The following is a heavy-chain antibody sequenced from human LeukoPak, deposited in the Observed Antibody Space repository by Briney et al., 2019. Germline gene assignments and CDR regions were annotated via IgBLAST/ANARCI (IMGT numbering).Heavy chain of an antibody. Sequence: GGSLRLSCAASGFTFSSHGMHWVRQAPGKGLEWVAVISYDGSNKYYADSVKGRFTISRDNSKNTLYLQMNSLRAEDTAVYYCARDYGDYSYYFDYWGQGTLVTVSS. CDR3: ARDYGDYSYYFDY. V-gene: IGHV3-30*03. D-gene: IGHD4-17*01. CDR2: ISYDGSNK. J-gene: IGHJ4*02. CDR1: GFTFSSHG.